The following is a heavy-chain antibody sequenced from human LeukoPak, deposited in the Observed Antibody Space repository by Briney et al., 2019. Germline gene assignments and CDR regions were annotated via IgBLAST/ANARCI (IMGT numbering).Heavy chain of an antibody. Sequence: GSLRLSCAASGFTFSSYGMHWVRQAPGKGLEWVAVIWYDGSNKYYADSVKGRFTISRDNSKNTLYLQMNSLRAEDTAVYYCARDRPIDYYGMDVWGQGTTVTVSS. J-gene: IGHJ6*02. CDR1: GFTFSSYG. CDR3: ARDRPIDYYGMDV. V-gene: IGHV3-33*01. CDR2: IWYDGSNK.